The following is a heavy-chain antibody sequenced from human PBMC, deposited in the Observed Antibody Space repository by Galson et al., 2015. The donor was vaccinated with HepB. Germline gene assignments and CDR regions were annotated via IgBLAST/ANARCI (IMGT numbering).Heavy chain of an antibody. D-gene: IGHD3-16*01. CDR1: GFTFSDYI. J-gene: IGHJ4*02. CDR3: AALVGGDY. V-gene: IGHV3-11*03. Sequence: SLRLSCAASGFTFSDYIMNWIRQAPGKGLEWVSYISTTDGYIGYADSVKGRFTISRDKAKNSLYLQMNSLRAEDTAVYYCAALVGGDYWGQGALVTVSS. CDR2: ISTTDGYI.